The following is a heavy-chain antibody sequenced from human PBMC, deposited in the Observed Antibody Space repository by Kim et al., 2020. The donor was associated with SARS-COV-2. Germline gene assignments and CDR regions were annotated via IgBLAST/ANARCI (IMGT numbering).Heavy chain of an antibody. CDR3: AAWGGRSLDY. V-gene: IGHV1-3*01. Sequence: ASVKVSCKASGYTLIRYAMHWVRQAPGQGLESMGWINGANDNTHFSENFQGRVTITRDTSARTIYMELSSLTSEDTAVYYCAAWGGRSLDYWGQGTLCTV. D-gene: IGHD7-27*01. J-gene: IGHJ4*02. CDR1: GYTLIRYA. CDR2: INGANDNT.